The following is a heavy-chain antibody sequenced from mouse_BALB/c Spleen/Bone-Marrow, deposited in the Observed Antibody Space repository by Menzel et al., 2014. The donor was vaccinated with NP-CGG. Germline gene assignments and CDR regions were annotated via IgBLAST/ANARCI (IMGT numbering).Heavy chain of an antibody. J-gene: IGHJ2*01. CDR2: IDPADDTT. Sequence: VQLQHSGAELVKPGASVKLSCTTSGFNIKDTYIHWVKRRPEQGLDWIGRIDPADDTTIYDPKFQDKATITTDTSSSMAYLQLSSLTSEDAAVYFCSRGTRYYFDYWGQGITLTVSS. D-gene: IGHD1-1*01. V-gene: IGHV14-3*02. CDR1: GFNIKDTY. CDR3: SRGTRYYFDY.